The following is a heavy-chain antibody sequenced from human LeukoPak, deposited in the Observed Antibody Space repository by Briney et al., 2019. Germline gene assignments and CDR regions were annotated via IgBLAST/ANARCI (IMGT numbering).Heavy chain of an antibody. CDR1: GFTFTNYA. V-gene: IGHV3-23*01. CDR2: ISESGGST. Sequence: GGSLRLSCAASGFTFTNYAMSWVRQAPGKGPEWVSGISESGGSTYYVDSVKGRFTISRDNSKNTVYLQMNSLRAEGTAIYYCAKGGVRPVTTGDYWGQGTLVTVSS. J-gene: IGHJ4*02. CDR3: AKGGVRPVTTGDY. D-gene: IGHD4-17*01.